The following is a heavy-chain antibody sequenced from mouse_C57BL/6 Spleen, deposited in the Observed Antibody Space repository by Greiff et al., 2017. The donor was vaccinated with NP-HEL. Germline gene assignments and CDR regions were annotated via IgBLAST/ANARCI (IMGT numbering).Heavy chain of an antibody. CDR2: ISYDGSN. CDR1: GYSITSGYY. V-gene: IGHV3-6*01. CDR3: ATPLYYGDWYFDV. D-gene: IGHD2-1*01. Sequence: EVHLVESGPGLVKPSQSLSLTCSVTGYSITSGYYWNWIRQFPGNKLEWMGYISYDGSNNYNPSLKNRISITRDTSKNQFFLKLNSVTTEDTATYYCATPLYYGDWYFDVWGTGTTVTVSS. J-gene: IGHJ1*03.